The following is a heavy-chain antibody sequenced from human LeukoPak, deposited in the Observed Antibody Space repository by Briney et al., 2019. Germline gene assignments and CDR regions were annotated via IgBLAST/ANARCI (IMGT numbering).Heavy chain of an antibody. D-gene: IGHD2-2*01. CDR3: ARVQGYCSSTSCYFDY. V-gene: IGHV3-9*01. CDR2: ITWNSGSI. CDR1: GFTFDDYA. Sequence: GGSLRLSCAASGFTFDDYAMHWVRQAPGKGLEWVSGITWNSGSIGYADSVKGRFTISRDNAKNSLYLQMNSLRAEDTALYYCARVQGYCSSTSCYFDYWGQGTLATVSS. J-gene: IGHJ4*02.